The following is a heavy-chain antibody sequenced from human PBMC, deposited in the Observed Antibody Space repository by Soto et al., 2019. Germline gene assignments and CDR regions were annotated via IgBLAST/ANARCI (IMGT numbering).Heavy chain of an antibody. Sequence: VQLFASGGGSARPGGSLRLSCTASGFTFTSYGMGWVRQAPGKGLQWVSTIRGDGGQTHYTDSGKGRFSISRDNSKNTLYLQMDSLRAEDTAMYFCARDVGLDSDDFFAYWGQGTQVTVSS. D-gene: IGHD3-9*01. J-gene: IGHJ4*02. CDR2: IRGDGGQT. V-gene: IGHV3-23*01. CDR1: GFTFTSYG. CDR3: ARDVGLDSDDFFAY.